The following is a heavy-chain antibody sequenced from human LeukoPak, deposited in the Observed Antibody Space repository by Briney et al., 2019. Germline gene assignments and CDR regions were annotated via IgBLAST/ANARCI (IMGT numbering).Heavy chain of an antibody. V-gene: IGHV3-30*03. D-gene: IGHD3-3*01. J-gene: IGHJ5*02. CDR2: ISYDGNNK. Sequence: GGSLRLSCAASGFSFSGYGMHWVRQAPGKGLEWVAVISYDGNNKYYVDSLKGRFTISRDNSKNTLYLQMNSLTAEDTAVYYCARSGISHWFDPWGQGTLVTVSS. CDR3: ARSGISHWFDP. CDR1: GFSFSGYG.